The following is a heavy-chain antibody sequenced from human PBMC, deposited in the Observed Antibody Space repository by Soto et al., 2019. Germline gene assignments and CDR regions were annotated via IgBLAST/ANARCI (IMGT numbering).Heavy chain of an antibody. CDR1: GGTFSSYA. Sequence: SVKVSCKASGGTFSSYAISWVRQAPGQGLEWMGGIIPIFGTANYVQNFQGRVTITADESTSTAYMELSSLRSEDTAVYYCAREYGDAVAGTPFFDYWGQGTLVTVSS. CDR2: IIPIFGTA. V-gene: IGHV1-69*13. D-gene: IGHD6-19*01. J-gene: IGHJ4*02. CDR3: AREYGDAVAGTPFFDY.